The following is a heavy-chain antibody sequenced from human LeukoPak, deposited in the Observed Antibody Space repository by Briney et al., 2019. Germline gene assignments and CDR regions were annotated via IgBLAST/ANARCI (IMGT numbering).Heavy chain of an antibody. V-gene: IGHV4-39*01. J-gene: IGHJ6*03. CDR1: GGSISSSSYY. CDR2: ICYSGST. CDR3: ARHHMVRGPRSYYMDV. D-gene: IGHD3-10*01. Sequence: SETLSLTCTVSGGSISSSSYYWGWIRQPPGKGLEWIGSICYSGSTYYNPSLKSRVTISVDTSKNQFSLKLSSVTAADTAVYYCARHHMVRGPRSYYMDVWGKGTTVTVSS.